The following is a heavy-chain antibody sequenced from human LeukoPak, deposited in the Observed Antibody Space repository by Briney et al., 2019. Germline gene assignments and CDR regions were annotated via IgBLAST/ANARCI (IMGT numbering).Heavy chain of an antibody. J-gene: IGHJ4*01. V-gene: IGHV3-21*01. D-gene: IGHD3-22*01. CDR2: ITPTSSYI. CDR3: VRLRRSSANGGYYYYYDY. CDR1: GFTFSSFS. Sequence: PGGSLRLSCGASGFTFSSFSMNWVRQAPGKGLEWVSSITPTSSYIYYADSVRGRFTISRDNAKNSLFLQMHSLSAEDTAVYYCVRLRRSSANGGYYYYYDYWGQGILVTVYS.